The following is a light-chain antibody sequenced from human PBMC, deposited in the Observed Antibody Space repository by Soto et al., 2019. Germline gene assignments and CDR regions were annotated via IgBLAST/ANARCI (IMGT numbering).Light chain of an antibody. CDR3: QSYDSSLSGYYV. J-gene: IGLJ1*01. CDR1: RFNIGAGYD. Sequence: QSVLTQPPSVSGAPGQRVTISCTGNRFNIGAGYDVHWYQQLPGRAPKLLIYGDSNRPSGVPDRFSASKSGTSASLAITGLQAEDEADYYCQSYDSSLSGYYVFGTGTKLTVL. CDR2: GDS. V-gene: IGLV1-40*01.